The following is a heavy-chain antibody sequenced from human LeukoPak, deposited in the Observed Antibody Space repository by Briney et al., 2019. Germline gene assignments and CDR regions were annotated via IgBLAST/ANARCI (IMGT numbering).Heavy chain of an antibody. D-gene: IGHD2-15*01. CDR2: ISAYNGNT. V-gene: IGHV1-18*01. CDR1: GYTFTSYG. J-gene: IGHJ4*02. Sequence: ASVTVSCTASGYTFTSYGISWVRQAPGQGLEWMGWISAYNGNTNYAQKLQGRVTMTTDTSTSTAYMELRSLRSDDTAVYYCARVYCSGGSCYWDEDYWGQGNLVTVSS. CDR3: ARVYCSGGSCYWDEDY.